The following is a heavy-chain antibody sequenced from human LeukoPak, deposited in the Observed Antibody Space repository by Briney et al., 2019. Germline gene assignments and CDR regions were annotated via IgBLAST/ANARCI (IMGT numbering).Heavy chain of an antibody. Sequence: ASVKVSFKASGGTFSSYAISWVRQAPGQGLEWVGGIIPIFGTANYAQKFQGRVTITADESTSTAYMELSSLRSEDTAVYYCARDRRMEEDIVVVPAAAQVGYYYYMDVWGKGTTVTVSS. J-gene: IGHJ6*03. CDR3: ARDRRMEEDIVVVPAAAQVGYYYYMDV. D-gene: IGHD2-2*01. CDR2: IIPIFGTA. CDR1: GGTFSSYA. V-gene: IGHV1-69*13.